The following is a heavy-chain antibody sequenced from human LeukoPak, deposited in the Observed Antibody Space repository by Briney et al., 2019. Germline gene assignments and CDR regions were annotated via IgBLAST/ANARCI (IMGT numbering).Heavy chain of an antibody. V-gene: IGHV4-34*01. Sequence: TSETLPLTCAVYGGSFSGYYWSWIRQPPVKGLEWIGEINHSGSTNYNPSLKSRVTISVDTSKNQFSLKLSSVTAADTAVYYCARGSYSSGWYRRYFQHWGQGTLVTVSS. CDR3: ARGSYSSGWYRRYFQH. J-gene: IGHJ1*01. D-gene: IGHD6-19*01. CDR2: INHSGST. CDR1: GGSFSGYY.